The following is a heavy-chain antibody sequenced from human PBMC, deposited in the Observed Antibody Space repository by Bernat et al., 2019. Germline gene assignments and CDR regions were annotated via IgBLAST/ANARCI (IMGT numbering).Heavy chain of an antibody. CDR3: ARDPDVVVPAAMLDWFDP. CDR1: GGTFSSYT. CDR2: IIPILGIA. J-gene: IGHJ5*02. Sequence: QVQLVQSGAEVKKPGSSVKVSCKASGGTFSSYTISWVRQAPGQGLEWMGRIIPILGIANYAQKFQGRVTITADKSTSTAYMELSSLRSEDTAVYYCARDPDVVVPAAMLDWFDPWGQGTLVTVSS. D-gene: IGHD2-2*01. V-gene: IGHV1-69*08.